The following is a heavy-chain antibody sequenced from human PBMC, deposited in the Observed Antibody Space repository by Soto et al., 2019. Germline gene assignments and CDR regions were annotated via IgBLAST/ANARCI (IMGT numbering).Heavy chain of an antibody. CDR1: GFTFSSYA. Sequence: QVQLVESGGGVVQPGRSLRLSCAASGFTFSSYAMHWVRQAPGKGLEWVAVISYDGSNKYYADSVKGRFTISRDNSKNTLYLQMNSLRAEDTAVYYCARDSRIAARTLDYWGQGTLVTVSS. J-gene: IGHJ4*02. CDR2: ISYDGSNK. V-gene: IGHV3-30-3*01. D-gene: IGHD6-6*01. CDR3: ARDSRIAARTLDY.